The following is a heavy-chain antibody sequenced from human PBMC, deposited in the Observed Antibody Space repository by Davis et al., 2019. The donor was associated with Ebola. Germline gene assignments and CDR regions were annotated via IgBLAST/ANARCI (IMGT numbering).Heavy chain of an antibody. CDR2: IYHSGST. V-gene: IGHV4-30-2*01. Sequence: SETLSLTCAVSGGSISSGGYSWSWIRQPPGKGLEWIGCIYHSGSTYYNPSLKSRVTISVDRSKNQFSLKLSSVTAADTAVYYCARVLEMSSFDYWSQGTLVTVSS. J-gene: IGHJ4*02. CDR1: GGSISSGGYS. CDR3: ARVLEMSSFDY.